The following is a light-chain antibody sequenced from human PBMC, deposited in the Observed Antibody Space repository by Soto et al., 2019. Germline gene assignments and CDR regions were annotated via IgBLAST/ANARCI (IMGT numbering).Light chain of an antibody. Sequence: MVRTQSPAALSVSTGERATLSCRASQSVSSNLAWYQQKPGQAPRLLIYGASTRATGIPARFSGSGSGTEFTLTISSLQSEDFALYYCQQYNNWPRTFGQGTKVDI. CDR2: GAS. V-gene: IGKV3-15*01. CDR1: QSVSSN. J-gene: IGKJ1*01. CDR3: QQYNNWPRT.